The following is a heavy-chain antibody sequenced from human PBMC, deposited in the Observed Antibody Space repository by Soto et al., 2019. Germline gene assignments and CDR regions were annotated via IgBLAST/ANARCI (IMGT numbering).Heavy chain of an antibody. CDR2: IYHSGST. Sequence: PSETLSLTCTVSGGSISSYYWSWIRQPPGKGLEWIGYIYHSGSTNYNPSLKSRVTISVDTSKNQFSLKLSSVTAADTAVYYCARDPYYYGSGSNSDYWGQGTLVTVSS. CDR3: ARDPYYYGSGSNSDY. CDR1: GGSISSYY. D-gene: IGHD3-10*01. J-gene: IGHJ4*02. V-gene: IGHV4-59*12.